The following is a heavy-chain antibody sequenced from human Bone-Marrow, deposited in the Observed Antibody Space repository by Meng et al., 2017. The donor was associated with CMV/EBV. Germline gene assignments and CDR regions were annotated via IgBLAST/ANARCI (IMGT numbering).Heavy chain of an antibody. CDR1: GFTFSSYG. CDR3: AKDLSATTGMAGAFDI. CDR2: IRYDGSNK. J-gene: IGHJ3*02. D-gene: IGHD1-1*01. Sequence: GESLKISCAASGFTFSSYGMHWVRQAPGKGLEWVAFIRYDGSNKYYADSVKGRFTISRDNSKNTLYLQMNSLRAEDTAVYYCAKDLSATTGMAGAFDIWGQGTMVTVSS. V-gene: IGHV3-30*02.